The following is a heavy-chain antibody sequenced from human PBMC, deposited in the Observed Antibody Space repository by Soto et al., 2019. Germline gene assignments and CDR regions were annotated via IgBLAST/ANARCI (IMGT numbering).Heavy chain of an antibody. CDR3: ARAAEDDKNYDFWSGYYQHNYYYYYMDV. D-gene: IGHD3-3*01. J-gene: IGHJ6*03. V-gene: IGHV3-74*01. CDR2: INSDGSST. CDR1: GFTFSSYW. Sequence: GGSLRLSCAASGFTFSSYWMHWVRQAPGKGLVWVSRINSDGSSTSYADSVKGRFTISRDNAKNTLFLQMNSLRAEDTAVYYCARAAEDDKNYDFWSGYYQHNYYYYYMDVWGKGTTVTVSS.